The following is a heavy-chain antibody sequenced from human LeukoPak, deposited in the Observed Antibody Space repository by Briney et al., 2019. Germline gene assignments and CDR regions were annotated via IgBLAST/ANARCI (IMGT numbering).Heavy chain of an antibody. Sequence: GSVKVSCKASGYTFTGYYMHWVRQAPGQGLEWMGWINPNSGGTNYAQKFQGRVTMTRDTSISTAYMELSRLRSDDTAVYYCARDGRFLEWLPYDYWGQGTLVTVSS. CDR2: INPNSGGT. D-gene: IGHD3-3*01. V-gene: IGHV1-2*02. CDR1: GYTFTGYY. J-gene: IGHJ4*02. CDR3: ARDGRFLEWLPYDY.